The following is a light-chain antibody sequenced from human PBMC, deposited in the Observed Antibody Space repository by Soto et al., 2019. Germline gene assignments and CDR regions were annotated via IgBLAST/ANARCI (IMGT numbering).Light chain of an antibody. Sequence: QSALTQPASVSGSPGQSITISCTGSSSDIGGYKYVSWYQHHPGKAPQLIIFDVINRPSGVSNRFSGSKSGNTASLTIFGLQAEDEADYYCFSYTSSTMSLFGTGTKLTVL. J-gene: IGLJ1*01. V-gene: IGLV2-14*03. CDR1: SSDIGGYKY. CDR3: FSYTSSTMSL. CDR2: DVI.